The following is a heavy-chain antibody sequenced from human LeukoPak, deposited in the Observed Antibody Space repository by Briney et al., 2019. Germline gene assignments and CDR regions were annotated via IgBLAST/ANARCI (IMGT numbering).Heavy chain of an antibody. Sequence: SQTLSLTCAISGDSVSSNSAAWNWIRQSPSRGLEWLGKTFYRSGWFSDYGESVKSRITFNADTSKNHLSLQLISVTADDTAIYYCARESSPDQTGSNLDAFDIWGQGTMVTVSS. V-gene: IGHV6-1*01. CDR3: ARESSPDQTGSNLDAFDI. D-gene: IGHD3-16*02. CDR2: TFYRSGWFS. CDR1: GDSVSSNSAA. J-gene: IGHJ3*02.